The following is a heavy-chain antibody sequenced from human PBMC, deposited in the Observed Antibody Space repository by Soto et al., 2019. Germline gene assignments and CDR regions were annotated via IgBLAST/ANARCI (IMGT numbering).Heavy chain of an antibody. Sequence: TGGSLRLSCAASGFTFSNAWMSWVRQAPGKGLEWVGRIKSKTDGGTTDYAAPVKGRFTISRDDSKNTLYLQMNSLKTEDTAVYYCTTDLTFFVPDLGPAFDIWGQGTMVTV. D-gene: IGHD3-3*02. CDR2: IKSKTDGGTT. V-gene: IGHV3-15*01. CDR3: TTDLTFFVPDLGPAFDI. CDR1: GFTFSNAW. J-gene: IGHJ3*02.